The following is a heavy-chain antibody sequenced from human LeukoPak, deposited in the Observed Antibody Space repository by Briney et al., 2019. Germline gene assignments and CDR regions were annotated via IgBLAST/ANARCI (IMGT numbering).Heavy chain of an antibody. CDR1: GGTFSSYA. J-gene: IGHJ6*03. CDR2: IIPIFGTA. Sequence: GSSVKVSCKASGGTFSSYAISWVRQAPGQGLEWMGGIIPIFGTANYAQKFQGRVTITADESTSTAYMELSSLRSDDMAVYYCARDLHRVVVRGVPHYYYYMDVWGKGTTVTISS. V-gene: IGHV1-69*01. CDR3: ARDLHRVVVRGVPHYYYYMDV. D-gene: IGHD3-10*01.